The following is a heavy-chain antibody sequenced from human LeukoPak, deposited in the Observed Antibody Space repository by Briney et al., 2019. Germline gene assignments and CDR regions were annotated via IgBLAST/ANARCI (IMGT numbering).Heavy chain of an antibody. Sequence: ASVKVSCKASGYTFTSYYMHWVRQAPGQGLEWTGIINPSGGSTSYAQKSQGRVTMTRDTSTSTVYMELSSLRSEDTAVYYCARPDYYDSSGYYLDYWGQGTLVTVSS. J-gene: IGHJ4*02. D-gene: IGHD3-22*01. CDR2: INPSGGST. CDR1: GYTFTSYY. V-gene: IGHV1-46*01. CDR3: ARPDYYDSSGYYLDY.